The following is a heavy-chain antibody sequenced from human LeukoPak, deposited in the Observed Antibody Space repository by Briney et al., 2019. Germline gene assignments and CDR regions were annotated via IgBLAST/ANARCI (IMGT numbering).Heavy chain of an antibody. CDR2: IYHSGST. J-gene: IGHJ5*02. CDR1: GGSNSSTNW. D-gene: IGHD2-15*01. Sequence: PSGTLSLTCAVSGGSNSSTNWWSWVRQPPGKGLEWIGEIYHSGSTNYNPSLKSRVTISVDTSKNQFSLKLSSVTAADTAVYYCARETRSGGSLLRGNWFDPWGQGTLVTVSS. V-gene: IGHV4-4*02. CDR3: ARETRSGGSLLRGNWFDP.